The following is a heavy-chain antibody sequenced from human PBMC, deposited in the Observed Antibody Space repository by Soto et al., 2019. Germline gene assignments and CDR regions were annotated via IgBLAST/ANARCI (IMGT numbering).Heavy chain of an antibody. CDR1: GYTFTNYG. CDR2: ISTTNGNT. D-gene: IGHD2-2*01. J-gene: IGHJ4*02. V-gene: IGHV1-18*01. CDR3: ARTCRTYGCYFIY. Sequence: ASVKVSCKASGYTFTNYGISWVRQAPGQGLEWMGWISTTNGNTNYAQKLQGRVTMTTDTSTNTAYMELRNLESDDTAVYFCARTCRTYGCYFIYWGQGTLVTVSS.